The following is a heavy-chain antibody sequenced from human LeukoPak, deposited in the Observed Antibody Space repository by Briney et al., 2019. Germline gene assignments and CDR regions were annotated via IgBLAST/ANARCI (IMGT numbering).Heavy chain of an antibody. J-gene: IGHJ3*02. CDR2: MNPDGSTI. V-gene: IGHV3-7*01. Sequence: GGSLRLSCTASGFSFSGSWMSWVRQLPGKGLEWLVDMNPDGSTIVYVDSVKGRFTISRNNAKNSVYLQMDGLRAEDTAVYYCARDPLNGALDIWGQGTLVTVSS. CDR3: ARDPLNGALDI. CDR1: GFSFSGSW.